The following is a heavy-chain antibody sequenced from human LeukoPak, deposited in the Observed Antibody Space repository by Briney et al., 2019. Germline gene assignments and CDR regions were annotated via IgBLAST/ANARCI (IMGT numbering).Heavy chain of an antibody. D-gene: IGHD6-13*01. Sequence: PGGSLRLSCAASGFTFSSYNMNWVRQAPGKGLEWVANIKQDGSEKYYVDSVKGRFTISRDNAKNSLYLQMNSLRAEDTAVYYCARVPPMYSSSWYAPYYYYMDVWGKGTTVTVSS. V-gene: IGHV3-7*01. CDR2: IKQDGSEK. CDR3: ARVPPMYSSSWYAPYYYYMDV. CDR1: GFTFSSYN. J-gene: IGHJ6*03.